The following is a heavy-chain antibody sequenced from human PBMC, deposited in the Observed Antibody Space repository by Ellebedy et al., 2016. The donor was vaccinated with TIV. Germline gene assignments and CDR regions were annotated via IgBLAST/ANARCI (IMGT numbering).Heavy chain of an antibody. CDR3: AKGYYFDTSGFYRFDH. D-gene: IGHD3-22*01. V-gene: IGHV3-30*18. J-gene: IGHJ4*02. CDR2: ISYDGSNK. Sequence: GGSLRLSXAASGFTFSSYAMHWVRQAPGKGLEWVAVISYDGSNKFYADSANGRITISRDNSKNTLYLQMNSLRAEDAAVYYCAKGYYFDTSGFYRFDHWGQGTLVTVSS. CDR1: GFTFSSYA.